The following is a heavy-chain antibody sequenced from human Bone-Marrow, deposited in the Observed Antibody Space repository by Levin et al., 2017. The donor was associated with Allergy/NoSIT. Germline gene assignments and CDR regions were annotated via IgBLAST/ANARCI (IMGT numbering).Heavy chain of an antibody. CDR1: GFTFSDYY. D-gene: IGHD3-10*01. V-gene: IGHV3-11*06. CDR2: ISSSSSYT. CDR3: ARWGYYYGSGSYFLSSYYFDY. Sequence: PGGSLRLSCAASGFTFSDYYMSWIRQAPGKGLEWVSYISSSSSYTNYADSVKGRFTISRDNAKNSLYLQMNSLRAEDTAVYYCARWGYYYGSGSYFLSSYYFDYWGQGTLVTVSS. J-gene: IGHJ4*02.